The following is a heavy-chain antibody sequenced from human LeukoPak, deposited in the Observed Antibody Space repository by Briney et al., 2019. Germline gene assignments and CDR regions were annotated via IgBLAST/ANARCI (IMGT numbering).Heavy chain of an antibody. V-gene: IGHV4-38-2*01. J-gene: IGHJ4*02. Sequence: PSETLSLTCAVSGYSISSGYYWGWIWQPPGKGLEWIGSIYHSGSTYYNPSLKSRVTISVDTSKNQFSLKLSSVTAADTGVYYCARAESYSSGWFDYWGQGTLVTVSS. CDR3: ARAESYSSGWFDY. D-gene: IGHD6-25*01. CDR1: GYSISSGYY. CDR2: IYHSGST.